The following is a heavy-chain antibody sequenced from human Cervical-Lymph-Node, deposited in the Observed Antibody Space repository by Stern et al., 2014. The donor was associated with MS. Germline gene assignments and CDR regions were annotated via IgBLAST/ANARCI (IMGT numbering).Heavy chain of an antibody. D-gene: IGHD6-25*01. CDR3: GRDLSGRYDH. CDR2: NYEGGSHT. Sequence: EVQLVESGGGLVQPGGSLRLSCADSGFTFDRYWMHWVRQVPGKGLGGVSPNYEGGSHTSYADVPKGRFPISRDNAKNTLYLQMNSLRADDTAIYYCGRDLSGRYDHWGQGTLVTVSS. V-gene: IGHV3-74*03. CDR1: GFTFDRYW. J-gene: IGHJ5*02.